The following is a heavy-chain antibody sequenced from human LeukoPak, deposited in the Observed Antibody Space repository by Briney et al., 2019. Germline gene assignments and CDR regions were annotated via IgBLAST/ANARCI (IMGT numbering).Heavy chain of an antibody. J-gene: IGHJ4*02. CDR1: GGSFSGYY. CDR2: INHSGST. Sequence: SETLSLTCAVYGGSFSGYYWSWIRQPPGKGLEWIGEINHSGSTNYNPSLKSRVTISVDTSKNQFSLKLSSVTAADTAVYYCARDRDLGGWLYYFDYWGQGTLVTVSS. V-gene: IGHV4-34*01. D-gene: IGHD6-19*01. CDR3: ARDRDLGGWLYYFDY.